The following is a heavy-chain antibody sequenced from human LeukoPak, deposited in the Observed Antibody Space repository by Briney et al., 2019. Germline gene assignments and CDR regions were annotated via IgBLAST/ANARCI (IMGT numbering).Heavy chain of an antibody. CDR1: GYSLSSNG. CDR2: ISDYSGKT. D-gene: IGHD4-4*01. Sequence: ASVKVSCKASGYSLSSNGISWARQAPGQGLEWMGWISDYSGKTKYAQNFQGRVTMTTDTSTNTAYMELRSLRSDDTAVYYCAREGATDYYFDYWGRGTLVTVSS. J-gene: IGHJ4*02. V-gene: IGHV1-18*01. CDR3: AREGATDYYFDY.